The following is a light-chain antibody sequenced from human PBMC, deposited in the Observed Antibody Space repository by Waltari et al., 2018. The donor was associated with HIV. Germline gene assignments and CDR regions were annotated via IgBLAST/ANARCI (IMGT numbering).Light chain of an antibody. CDR2: GAS. J-gene: IGKJ5*01. Sequence: EIVLTQPTATLSLSPGERATLACRASQSVSTYSAWYQQKPGQAPRLLIYGASSRATGIPARFSGSGSGTDFTLTISSLEPGDFGVYYCHQRSNWPITFGQGTRLEIK. V-gene: IGKV3-11*01. CDR1: QSVSTY. CDR3: HQRSNWPIT.